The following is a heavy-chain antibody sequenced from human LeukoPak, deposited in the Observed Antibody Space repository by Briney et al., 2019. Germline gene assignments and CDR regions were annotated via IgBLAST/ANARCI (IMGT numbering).Heavy chain of an antibody. V-gene: IGHV4-4*02. CDR1: GGSISSANW. CDR3: SRESGAFSPFGY. D-gene: IGHD1-26*01. CDR2: ISLSGLT. Sequence: PSETLSLTCGVSGGSISSANWWSWVRQPPGQGLEWIGEISLSGLTNYNPSLKSRVTMSLDKSKNHLSLNLTSVTAADTAVYYCSRESGAFSPFGYWGQGTLVAVSS. J-gene: IGHJ4*02.